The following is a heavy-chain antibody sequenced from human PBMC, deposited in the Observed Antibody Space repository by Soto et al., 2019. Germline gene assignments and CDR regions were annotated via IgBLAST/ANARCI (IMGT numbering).Heavy chain of an antibody. CDR3: ALCFYDSSGYPCYY. CDR2: ISPGDSDT. CDR1: GYTITSYW. V-gene: IGHV5-51*01. Sequence: GESLKISCKSSGYTITSYWIDWVRQMPGKGLEWMGIISPGDSDTKYSPSFQGQVTISADKSISTAYLQWSSLKASDTAMYYCALCFYDSSGYPCYYWGQGTLVTVSS. J-gene: IGHJ4*02. D-gene: IGHD3-22*01.